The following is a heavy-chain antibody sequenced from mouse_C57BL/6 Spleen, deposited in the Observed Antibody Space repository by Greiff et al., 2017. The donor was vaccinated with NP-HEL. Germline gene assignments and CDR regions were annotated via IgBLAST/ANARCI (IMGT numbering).Heavy chain of an antibody. CDR2: INPSTGGT. V-gene: IGHV1-42*01. CDR1: GYSFTGYY. D-gene: IGHD1-1*02. J-gene: IGHJ1*03. Sequence: VQLQQSGPELVKPGASVKISCKASGYSFTGYYMNWVKQSPEKSLEWIGEINPSTGGTTYNQKFKAKATLTVDKSSSTAYMQLKSLTSEDSAVYYCARGPGSYGDWYFDVWGTGTTVTVSS. CDR3: ARGPGSYGDWYFDV.